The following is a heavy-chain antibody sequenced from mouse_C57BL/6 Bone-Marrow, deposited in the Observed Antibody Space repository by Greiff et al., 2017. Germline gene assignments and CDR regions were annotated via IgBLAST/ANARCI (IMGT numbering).Heavy chain of an antibody. J-gene: IGHJ1*03. V-gene: IGHV1-55*01. CDR2: IYPGSGST. CDR3: SRSLRYFDV. CDR1: GYTFTSYW. Sequence: QVQLQQPGAELVKPGASVKMSCKASGYTFTSYWITWVKQRPGQGLEWIGDIYPGSGSTNYNEKFKSKATLTVDKSSSTAYMQLSSLTSEDSAVYYCSRSLRYFDVWGTGTTVTVSS.